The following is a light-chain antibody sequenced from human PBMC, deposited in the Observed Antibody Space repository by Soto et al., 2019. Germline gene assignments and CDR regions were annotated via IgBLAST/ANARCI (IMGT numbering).Light chain of an antibody. CDR2: GNS. Sequence: QSVLTQPPSVSGAPGQRVTISCTGSSSNIGAGYDVHWYQQLPGTAPKLLIYGNSNRPSGVPDRFSGSKSGTSASLAITGLQAEAEAEYYCQSYDSRLSGYVVFGGGTKVTVL. CDR3: QSYDSRLSGYVV. CDR1: SSNIGAGYD. J-gene: IGLJ2*01. V-gene: IGLV1-40*01.